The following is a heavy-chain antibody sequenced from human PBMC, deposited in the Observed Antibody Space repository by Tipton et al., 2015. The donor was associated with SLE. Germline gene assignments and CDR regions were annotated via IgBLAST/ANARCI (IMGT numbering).Heavy chain of an antibody. D-gene: IGHD6-19*01. CDR3: AKGSGWYKD. CDR1: GGSISSHY. J-gene: IGHJ4*02. CDR2: IYYSGST. Sequence: TLSLTCTVSGGSISSHYWSWIRQPPGKGLEWIGYIYYSGSTNYNPSLKSRVTISVDTSKNQFSLKLSSVTAADTAVYYCAKGSGWYKDWGQGTLVTVSS. V-gene: IGHV4-59*11.